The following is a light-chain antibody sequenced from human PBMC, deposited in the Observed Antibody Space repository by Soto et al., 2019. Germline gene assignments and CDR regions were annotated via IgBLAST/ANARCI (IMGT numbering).Light chain of an antibody. Sequence: AIPMTQSPSSLSASVGDRVTITCRASQGIRDDLAWYQQKPGKAPTLLIYAASNLQSGVPSRFSGSGSGTDFTLIISSLQPEDFATYYCLQDYDYPYTFGQGTKLEIK. CDR2: AAS. CDR3: LQDYDYPYT. CDR1: QGIRDD. J-gene: IGKJ2*01. V-gene: IGKV1-6*01.